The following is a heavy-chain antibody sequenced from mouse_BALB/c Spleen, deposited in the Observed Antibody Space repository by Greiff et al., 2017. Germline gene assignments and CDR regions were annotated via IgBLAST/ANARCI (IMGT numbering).Heavy chain of an antibody. CDR1: GFTFSSYG. V-gene: IGHV5-6*02. J-gene: IGHJ3*01. CDR3: ATYYDYGFAY. CDR2: ISSGGSYT. D-gene: IGHD2-4*01. Sequence: EVKLVESGGDLVKPGGSLKLSCAASGFTFSSYGMSWVRQTPDKRLEWVATISSGGSYTYYPDSVKGRFTISRDNAKNTLYLQMSSLKSEDTAMYYCATYYDYGFAYWGQGTLVTVSA.